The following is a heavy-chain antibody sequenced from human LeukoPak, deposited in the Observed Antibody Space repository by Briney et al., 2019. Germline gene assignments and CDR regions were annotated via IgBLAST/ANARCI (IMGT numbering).Heavy chain of an antibody. CDR2: ISESGGST. CDR3: AKRGIVIRGFLIGFHKEAYYFDY. J-gene: IGHJ4*02. CDR1: GITLSNYG. D-gene: IGHD3-10*01. V-gene: IGHV3-23*01. Sequence: GGSLRHSCVVSGITLSNYGMSWVRQAPGKGLEWVSGISESGGSTNYADSVKGRFIISRDNSKNTVYLQMNSLRAEDTAVYFCAKRGIVIRGFLIGFHKEAYYFDYWGQGILVTVSS.